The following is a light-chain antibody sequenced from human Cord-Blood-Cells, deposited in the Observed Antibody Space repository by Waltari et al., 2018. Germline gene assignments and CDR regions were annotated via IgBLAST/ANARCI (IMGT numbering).Light chain of an antibody. Sequence: EIVLTQSPGTLSLSPGERATLSCRASQSVSRSYLAWYQQKPGQAPRLLIYGASSRATRIPDMFSGSGSGTDFTITISSLEPEDFAVYYCQQYGSSPWTFGQGTKVEIK. V-gene: IGKV3-20*01. CDR1: QSVSRSY. CDR3: QQYGSSPWT. J-gene: IGKJ1*01. CDR2: GAS.